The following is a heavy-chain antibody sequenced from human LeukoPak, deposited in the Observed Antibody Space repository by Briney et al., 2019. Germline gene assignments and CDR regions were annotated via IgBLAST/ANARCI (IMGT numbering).Heavy chain of an antibody. J-gene: IGHJ4*02. CDR2: IIPILGIA. V-gene: IGHV1-69*04. D-gene: IGHD3-3*01. CDR3: ARDRNTIFGVVIIPYYFDY. CDR1: GGTFSSYA. Sequence: SVKVSCKASGGTFSSYAISWVRQAPGQGLEWMGRIIPILGIANYAQKLQGRVTMTTDTSTSTAYMELRSLRSDDTAVYYCARDRNTIFGVVIIPYYFDYWGQGTLVTVSS.